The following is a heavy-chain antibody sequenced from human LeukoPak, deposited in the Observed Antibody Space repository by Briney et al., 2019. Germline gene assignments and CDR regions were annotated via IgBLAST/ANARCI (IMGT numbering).Heavy chain of an antibody. D-gene: IGHD2-2*01. Sequence: SETLSLTCAVYGGSFSGYYWSWIRQPPGKGLEWIGEINHSGSTNCNPSLKSRVTISVDTSKNQFSLKLSSVTAADTAVYYCARGGLGYCSSTSCRTPYFDYWGQGTLVTVSS. J-gene: IGHJ4*02. CDR1: GGSFSGYY. CDR3: ARGGLGYCSSTSCRTPYFDY. V-gene: IGHV4-34*01. CDR2: INHSGST.